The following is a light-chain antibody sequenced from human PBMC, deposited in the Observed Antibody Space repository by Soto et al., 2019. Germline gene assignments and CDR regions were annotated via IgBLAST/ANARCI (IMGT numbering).Light chain of an antibody. CDR3: AVWEDSLNGPL. Sequence: QLVLTQPPSASGTPGQRVTISCSGGNSNIGSNTVNWYQQVPGTAPKLLIYYNHDRPSGVPDRFSGSKSGTSASLAISGLRSEDEADYFCAVWEDSLNGPLFGAGTKVTVL. CDR2: YNH. J-gene: IGLJ3*02. CDR1: NSNIGSNT. V-gene: IGLV1-44*01.